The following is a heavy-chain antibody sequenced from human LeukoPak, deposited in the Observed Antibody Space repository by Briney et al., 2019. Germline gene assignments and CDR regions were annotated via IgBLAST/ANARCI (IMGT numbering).Heavy chain of an antibody. J-gene: IGHJ4*02. CDR1: GGSISSSSYY. V-gene: IGHV4-39*07. CDR3: ARGGLRDYGDPFDY. D-gene: IGHD4-17*01. CDR2: LYYSGST. Sequence: SETLSLTCTVSGGSISSSSYYWGWIRQPPGKGLEWIGSLYYSGSTYYNPSLKSRVTISVDTSKNQFSLKLSSVTAADTAVYYCARGGLRDYGDPFDYWGQGTLVTVSS.